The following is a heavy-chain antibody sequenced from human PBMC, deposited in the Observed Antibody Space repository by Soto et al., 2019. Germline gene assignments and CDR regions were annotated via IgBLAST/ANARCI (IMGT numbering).Heavy chain of an antibody. CDR2: IWYDGSNK. J-gene: IGHJ6*02. D-gene: IGHD2-15*01. CDR3: ARVEGYCSGGSCSFMDV. Sequence: QVQLVESGGGVVQPGRSLRLSCAASGFTFSSYGMHWVRQAPGKGLEWVAVIWYDGSNKYYADSVKGRFTISRDNSKNTLDLQMNSLRAEDTAVYYCARVEGYCSGGSCSFMDVWGQGTTVTVSS. CDR1: GFTFSSYG. V-gene: IGHV3-33*01.